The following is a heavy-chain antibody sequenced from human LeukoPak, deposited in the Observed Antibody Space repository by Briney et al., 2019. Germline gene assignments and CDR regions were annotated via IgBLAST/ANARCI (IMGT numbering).Heavy chain of an antibody. D-gene: IGHD6-25*01. Sequence: TSETLSLTCTVSGGSISSSTYYWGWIRQPPGKGLELIGSKYYSGNSYYNPSLKSRVTISVDTSKNQFSLKLSSVTAADTAVYYCARGIAAAWGQGTLVTVSS. J-gene: IGHJ5*02. CDR3: ARGIAAA. V-gene: IGHV4-39*07. CDR1: GGSISSSTYY. CDR2: KYYSGNS.